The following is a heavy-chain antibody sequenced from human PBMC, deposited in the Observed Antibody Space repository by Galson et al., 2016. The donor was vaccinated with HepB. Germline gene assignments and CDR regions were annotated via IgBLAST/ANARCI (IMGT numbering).Heavy chain of an antibody. J-gene: IGHJ2*01. D-gene: IGHD1-26*01. CDR2: FAVRST. CDR1: GFTFSDSD. CDR3: ARDRNIGSYYGYFDL. V-gene: IGHV3-NL1*01. Sequence: SLRLSCATSGFTFSDSDVHWVRQAPGKGLEWVSGFAVRSTNYADSVKGRFTISRDDSRNTLYLQMNSLRADDTSVYYCARDRNIGSYYGYFDLWGRGTLVTVSS.